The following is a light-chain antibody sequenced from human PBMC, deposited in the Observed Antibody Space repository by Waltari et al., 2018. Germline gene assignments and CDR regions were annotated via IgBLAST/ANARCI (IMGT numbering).Light chain of an antibody. J-gene: IGKJ1*01. CDR1: QRVSSK. Sequence: EIVMTQSPATLSVSPGERATLSCRASQRVSSKLAWYQQKPGQAPRLLIYVASPRATGVPARFSGSGSGPEYILTISSLQSEDFAVYYCQHHNNWPPRWTFGQGTKVEIK. CDR3: QHHNNWPPRWT. CDR2: VAS. V-gene: IGKV3-15*01.